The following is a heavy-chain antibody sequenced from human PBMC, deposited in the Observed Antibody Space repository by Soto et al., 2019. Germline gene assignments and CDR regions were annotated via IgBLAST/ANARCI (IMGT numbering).Heavy chain of an antibody. J-gene: IGHJ6*03. CDR2: INAGNGNT. CDR1: GYTFTSYA. Sequence: APVKVSCKASGYTFTSYAMHSARQAPGQRLEWMGWINAGNGNTKYSQKFQGRVTITRDTSASTAYMELSSLRSEDTAVYYCASLVSYTQNSHYMDVRGKGITVTLSS. D-gene: IGHD2-2*02. CDR3: ASLVSYTQNSHYMDV. V-gene: IGHV1-3*01.